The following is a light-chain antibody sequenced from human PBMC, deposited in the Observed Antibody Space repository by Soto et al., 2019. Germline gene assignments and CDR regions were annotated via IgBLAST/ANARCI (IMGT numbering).Light chain of an antibody. V-gene: IGKV3-20*01. CDR3: QQYASSPLT. CDR1: QSVGRDY. Sequence: EIVLTQSPGTLSLSPGERATLSCRASQSVGRDYLAWYQQKRGQAPRLLMYDASSRATGIPDRFSGSGSGTDFTLTISRLEPEDFAEFYSQQYASSPLTFGGGTKVEIK. J-gene: IGKJ4*01. CDR2: DAS.